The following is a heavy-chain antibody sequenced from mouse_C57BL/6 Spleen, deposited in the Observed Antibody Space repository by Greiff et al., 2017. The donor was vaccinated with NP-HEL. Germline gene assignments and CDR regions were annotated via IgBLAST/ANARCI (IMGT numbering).Heavy chain of an antibody. CDR1: GYTFTSSG. D-gene: IGHD1-2*01. CDR3: ARRGTTAYAMDY. Sequence: VQLKESGAELARPGASVKLSCKASGYTFTSSGISWVKQRTGQGLEWIGEIYPRSGNTYYNEKFKGKATLTADKSSSTAYMELRSLTSEDAAVYFCARRGTTAYAMDYWGQGTSVTVSS. CDR2: IYPRSGNT. V-gene: IGHV1-81*01. J-gene: IGHJ4*01.